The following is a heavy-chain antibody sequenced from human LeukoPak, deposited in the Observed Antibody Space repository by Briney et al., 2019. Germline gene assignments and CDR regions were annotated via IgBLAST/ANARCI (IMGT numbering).Heavy chain of an antibody. D-gene: IGHD5-12*01. J-gene: IGHJ4*02. V-gene: IGHV6-1*01. CDR2: TYYRSKWNN. CDR1: GESVSSNSAA. CDR3: ARDLLGYPLDY. Sequence: SQTLSLTCAVAGESVSSNSAAWNGIRQSPSRGLEWLGRTYYRSKWNNDYAGSVKTRITINPDTSKNQFSLQLNSVTPEDTAVYYCARDLLGYPLDYWGQGTLVTVSS.